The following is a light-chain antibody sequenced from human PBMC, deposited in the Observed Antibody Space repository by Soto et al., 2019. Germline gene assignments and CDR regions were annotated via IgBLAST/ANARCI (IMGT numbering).Light chain of an antibody. CDR2: AAS. CDR1: QSISSY. V-gene: IGKV1-39*01. Sequence: DIQMTQSPSSLSASVGDRVTITCRASQSISSYLNWYQQKPGKAPKLLIYAASSLQSGVPSRFSGSASRTDFTLTISSLQPIDFATYYCQQSYSTPLTFGGGTKVEIK. J-gene: IGKJ4*01. CDR3: QQSYSTPLT.